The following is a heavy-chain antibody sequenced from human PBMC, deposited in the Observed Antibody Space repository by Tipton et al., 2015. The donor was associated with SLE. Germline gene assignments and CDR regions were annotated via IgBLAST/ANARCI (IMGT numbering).Heavy chain of an antibody. V-gene: IGHV4-59*01. CDR3: ARGYFYYYYAMDV. Sequence: TLSLTCTVSGGSINNYYWSWIRQPPGKGLEWIGYIYYSGSTNYNPSLKSRVTISVDTSKNQFSLRLSSVTAADTAVYYCARGYFYYYYAMDVWGQGTTVTVS. CDR2: IYYSGST. J-gene: IGHJ6*02. CDR1: GGSINNYY.